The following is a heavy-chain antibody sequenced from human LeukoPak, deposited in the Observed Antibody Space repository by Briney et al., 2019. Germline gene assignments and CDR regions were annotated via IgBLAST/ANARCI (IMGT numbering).Heavy chain of an antibody. V-gene: IGHV1-46*01. CDR2: INPSRGST. J-gene: IGHJ5*02. CDR3: TRGVQLERRYYNWFDP. CDR1: GYTFTSYY. Sequence: ASVKVSCKASGYTFTSYYIHRVRQAPGQGLEWMGMINPSRGSTSYAQKFQGGLIMTRDTSTSTVYMELSSLRSEDTAVYYCTRGVQLERRYYNWFDPWGQGTLVTVSS. D-gene: IGHD1-1*01.